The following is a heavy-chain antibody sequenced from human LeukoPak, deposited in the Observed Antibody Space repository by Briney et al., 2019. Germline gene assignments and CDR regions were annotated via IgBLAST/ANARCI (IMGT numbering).Heavy chain of an antibody. D-gene: IGHD2-2*01. CDR2: INASGGSA. V-gene: IGHV1-46*01. Sequence: ASVTVTCKASGYTFTSYYMHWGRQAPGQGLEWMGVINASGGSASYAQKFQGRVTMTRDMSTSTVYMELSSLRSEDTAVYYCARAYCTSTSCYSGWPWGQGTLVTVSS. J-gene: IGHJ5*02. CDR1: GYTFTSYY. CDR3: ARAYCTSTSCYSGWP.